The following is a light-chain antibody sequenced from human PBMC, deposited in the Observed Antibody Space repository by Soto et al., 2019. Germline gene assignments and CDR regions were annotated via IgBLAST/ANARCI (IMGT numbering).Light chain of an antibody. CDR2: EVS. J-gene: IGLJ2*01. Sequence: QSALTQPPSASGSPGQSVTISCTGTSSDVGGYTYVSWYRQHPSKAPKLMIYEVSKRPSGVPDRFSGSKSGNTASLTGSGLQAEDEAYYYCSSYAGSNKFLFGGGTKLTVL. CDR1: SSDVGGYTY. V-gene: IGLV2-8*01. CDR3: SSYAGSNKFL.